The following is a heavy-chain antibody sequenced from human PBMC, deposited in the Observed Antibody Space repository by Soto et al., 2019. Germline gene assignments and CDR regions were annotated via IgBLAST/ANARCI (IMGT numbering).Heavy chain of an antibody. CDR1: GYTFTTYG. D-gene: IGHD4-17*01. V-gene: IGHV1-18*01. Sequence: QVQLVQAGAEVKKPGASVKVSCKASGYTFTTYGISWVRQAPGQGLEWMGWISTYNGNTNYAQNLRGRVTMTTDTSTSTAYMELRSLRSDDTAGYYCARGDYGDFVGYDAFDIWGQGTMVTVSS. CDR2: ISTYNGNT. J-gene: IGHJ3*02. CDR3: ARGDYGDFVGYDAFDI.